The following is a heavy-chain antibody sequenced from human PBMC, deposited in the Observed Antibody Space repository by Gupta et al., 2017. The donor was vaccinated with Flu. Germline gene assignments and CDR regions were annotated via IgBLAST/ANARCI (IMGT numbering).Heavy chain of an antibody. V-gene: IGHV3-23*01. CDR3: AKDAIPRGGDCHLDY. CDR1: GSTFGISA. D-gene: IGHD2-21*02. Sequence: VQLLESGGGLVQPGGSVRLPCAASGSTFGISAMCWVRQAPGKGLGWVSAMSSSGGSTYYADAVKGRFTISRDNSKNTLYLQMNSLRSEDTAVYYCAKDAIPRGGDCHLDYWGQGTLVTVSS. J-gene: IGHJ4*02. CDR2: MSSSGGST.